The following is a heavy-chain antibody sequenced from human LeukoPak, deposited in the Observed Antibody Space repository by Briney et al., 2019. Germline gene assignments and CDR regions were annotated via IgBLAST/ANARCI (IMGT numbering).Heavy chain of an antibody. J-gene: IGHJ6*04. Sequence: GGSLRLSCAASGFTFSSYEMNWVRQAPGKGLEWVSYISSSGSTIYYADSVKGRFTISRDNTKNSLYLQMNSLRAEDTAVYYCAELGITMIGGVWGKGTTVTISS. D-gene: IGHD3-10*02. CDR1: GFTFSSYE. CDR2: ISSSGSTI. CDR3: AELGITMIGGV. V-gene: IGHV3-48*03.